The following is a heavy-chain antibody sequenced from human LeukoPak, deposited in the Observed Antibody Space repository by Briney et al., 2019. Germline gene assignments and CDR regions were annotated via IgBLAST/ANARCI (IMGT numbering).Heavy chain of an antibody. CDR3: AKGVWFGEYSGLDY. CDR1: GFTFSTYS. Sequence: GGSLRLSRAASGFTFSTYSMNWVRQAPGKGLEWVSSISGNSNFIYYADSVKGRFTISRDNAKNSLYLQMNSLRAEDTAVYYCAKGVWFGEYSGLDYWGQGTLVTVSS. D-gene: IGHD3-10*01. CDR2: ISGNSNFI. V-gene: IGHV3-21*01. J-gene: IGHJ4*02.